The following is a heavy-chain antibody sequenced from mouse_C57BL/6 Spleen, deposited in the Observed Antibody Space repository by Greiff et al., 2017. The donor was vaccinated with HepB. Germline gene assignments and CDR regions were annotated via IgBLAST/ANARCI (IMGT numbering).Heavy chain of an antibody. Sequence: EVQVVESGGGLVKPGGSLKLSCAASGFTFSSYAMSWVRQTPEKRLEWVATISDGGSYTYYPDNVKGRFTISRDNAKNNLYLQMSHLKSEDTAMYYCARLLRTDYFDYWGQGTTLTVSS. D-gene: IGHD1-1*01. V-gene: IGHV5-4*01. CDR1: GFTFSSYA. J-gene: IGHJ2*01. CDR3: ARLLRTDYFDY. CDR2: ISDGGSYT.